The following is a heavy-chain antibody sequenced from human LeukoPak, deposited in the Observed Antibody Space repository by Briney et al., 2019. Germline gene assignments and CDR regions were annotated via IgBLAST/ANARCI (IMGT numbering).Heavy chain of an antibody. CDR2: ISTNWGST. V-gene: IGHV3-64D*06. CDR3: VQAGGLDY. D-gene: IGHD2-8*02. CDR1: GFTFSRYA. Sequence: GGSLRLSCSASGFTFSRYAMCWVRQAPGKGLEYVSAISTNWGSTYYADSVKGRFTISRDDSKNTLYLQMSSLRLGDTAVYYCVQAGGLDYWGQGTLVTVSS. J-gene: IGHJ4*02.